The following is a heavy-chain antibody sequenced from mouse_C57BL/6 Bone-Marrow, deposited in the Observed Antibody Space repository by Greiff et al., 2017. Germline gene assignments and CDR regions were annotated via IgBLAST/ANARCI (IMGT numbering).Heavy chain of an antibody. CDR2: INYDGSST. CDR3: ARGGNTYWYFDV. CDR1: GFTFSDYY. V-gene: IGHV5-16*01. J-gene: IGHJ1*03. D-gene: IGHD2-1*01. Sequence: EVKLMESEGGLVQPGSSMKLSCTASGFTFSDYYMAWVRQVPEKGLEWVANINYDGSSTYYLDSLKSRFIISRDNAKNILYLQMSSLKSEDTATYYCARGGNTYWYFDVWGTGTTVTVSS.